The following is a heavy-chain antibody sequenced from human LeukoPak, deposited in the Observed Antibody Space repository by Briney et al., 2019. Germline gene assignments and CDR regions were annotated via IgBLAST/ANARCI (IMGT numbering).Heavy chain of an antibody. CDR3: ARDAGYSYDHAFDI. CDR1: GFTFSSYW. CDR2: IKQDGSEK. Sequence: PGGSLRLSCAASGFTFSSYWMSWVRQAPGKGLEWVANIKQDGSEKYYVDSVKGRLTISRDNAKNSLYLQMNSLRAEDTAVYYCARDAGYSYDHAFDIWGQGTMVTVSS. D-gene: IGHD5-12*01. J-gene: IGHJ3*02. V-gene: IGHV3-7*01.